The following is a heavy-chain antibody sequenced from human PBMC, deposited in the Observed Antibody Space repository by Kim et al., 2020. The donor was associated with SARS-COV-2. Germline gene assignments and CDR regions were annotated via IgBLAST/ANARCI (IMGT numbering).Heavy chain of an antibody. D-gene: IGHD6-13*01. J-gene: IGHJ6*03. V-gene: IGHV3-30*07. CDR3: ARDVIAAAGTDYYYYMDV. Sequence: GRFTISRENSKDTLYLQMNSLRAEETAVYYCARDVIAAAGTDYYYYMDVWGKGTTVTVSS.